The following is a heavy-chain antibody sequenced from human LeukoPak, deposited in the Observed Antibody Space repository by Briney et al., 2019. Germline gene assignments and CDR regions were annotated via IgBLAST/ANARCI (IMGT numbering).Heavy chain of an antibody. CDR1: GFTFSSYG. D-gene: IGHD2-15*01. V-gene: IGHV3-30*03. Sequence: GRSLRLSCAASGFTFSSYGMHWVRQAPGKGLKWVAVISYDGSNKYYADSVKGRFTISRDNSKNTLYLQVNSLRAEDTAVYYCASHPAHYCSGGSCFYPYWGQGTLVTVSS. CDR3: ASHPAHYCSGGSCFYPY. J-gene: IGHJ4*02. CDR2: ISYDGSNK.